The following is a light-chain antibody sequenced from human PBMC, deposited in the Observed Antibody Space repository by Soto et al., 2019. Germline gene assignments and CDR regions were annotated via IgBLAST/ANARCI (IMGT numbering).Light chain of an antibody. V-gene: IGLV2-14*03. CDR2: NVL. CDR3: QAYDYILTASV. Sequence: QSALTQPASVSGSPGQSITISCTGTSGDIGYGYNYISWYQQHAGGAPKLLIYNVLNRPSGVSNRFSGSKSGNTASLTISGLQAEDEADYYCQAYDYILTASVFGGGTKLTVL. J-gene: IGLJ3*02. CDR1: SGDIGYGYNY.